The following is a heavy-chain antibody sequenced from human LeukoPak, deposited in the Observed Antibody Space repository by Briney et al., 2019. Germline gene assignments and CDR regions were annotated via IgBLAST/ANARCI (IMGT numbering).Heavy chain of an antibody. D-gene: IGHD3-10*01. CDR1: GFTFSSYS. V-gene: IGHV3-48*02. Sequence: GGSLRLSCAASGFTFSSYSMNWVRQAPGKGLEWVSYISSSSSTIYYADSVKGRFTISRDNAKNSLYLQMNSLRDEDTAVYYCARDTMVRGVMGYYGMDVWGQGTTVTVSS. J-gene: IGHJ6*02. CDR2: ISSSSSTI. CDR3: ARDTMVRGVMGYYGMDV.